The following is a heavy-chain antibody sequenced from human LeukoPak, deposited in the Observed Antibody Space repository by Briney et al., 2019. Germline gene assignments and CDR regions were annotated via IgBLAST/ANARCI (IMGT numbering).Heavy chain of an antibody. D-gene: IGHD4-17*01. Sequence: SETLSLTCAVYGGSFSTYYWSWIRQSPGKGLEWIGYIHNSGSTNYNPSLKSRVTISVDTSKNQFSLKLSSVTAADTAVYYCASALTTLEYFQHWGRGTLVTVSS. CDR3: ASALTTLEYFQH. CDR1: GGSFSTYY. CDR2: IHNSGST. V-gene: IGHV4-59*01. J-gene: IGHJ1*01.